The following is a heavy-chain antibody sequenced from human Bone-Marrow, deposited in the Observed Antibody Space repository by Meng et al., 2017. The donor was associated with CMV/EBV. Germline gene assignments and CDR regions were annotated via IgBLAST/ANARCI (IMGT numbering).Heavy chain of an antibody. V-gene: IGHV1-8*01. Sequence: ASVKVSCKASGYTFADYDIHWVRQATGQGLEWMGWIKSDSDDTGYAQKFQGRVTMTRDTSISTAYMELSSLTSEDTAVYYCATDQSRVRYSSSTYYYYGMDVWGQGTTVTVSS. D-gene: IGHD6-6*01. CDR2: IKSDSDDT. CDR3: ATDQSRVRYSSSTYYYYGMDV. CDR1: GYTFADYD. J-gene: IGHJ6*02.